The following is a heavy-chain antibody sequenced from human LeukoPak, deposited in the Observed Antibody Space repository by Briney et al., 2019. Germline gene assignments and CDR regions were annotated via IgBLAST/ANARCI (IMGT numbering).Heavy chain of an antibody. V-gene: IGHV4-30-4*08. J-gene: IGHJ4*02. CDR1: SVSLRSGDYY. CDR2: ISYTGTT. D-gene: IGHD3-10*01. CDR3: ARLGSAPFDY. Sequence: PSETLSLTCTVSSVSLRSGDYYWSWIRQPPGEGLEWIGYISYTGTTYYNPSLKSRVTISEDTSTNLYSLKLNSVTAADTAVYYCARLGSAPFDYWGQGTLVTVSS.